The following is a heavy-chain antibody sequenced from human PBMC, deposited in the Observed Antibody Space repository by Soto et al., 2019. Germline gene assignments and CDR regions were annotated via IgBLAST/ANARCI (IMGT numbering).Heavy chain of an antibody. CDR3: ARGSRGDVVNPTHYFDY. V-gene: IGHV4-34*01. J-gene: IGHJ4*02. D-gene: IGHD5-12*01. CDR2: INHSGST. Sequence: TSETLSLTCAVYGGSFSGYYWSWIRQPPGKGLEWIGEINHSGSTNYNPSLKSRVTISVDTSKNQFSLKLSSVTAADTAVYYCARGSRGDVVNPTHYFDYWGQGTLVTVSS. CDR1: GGSFSGYY.